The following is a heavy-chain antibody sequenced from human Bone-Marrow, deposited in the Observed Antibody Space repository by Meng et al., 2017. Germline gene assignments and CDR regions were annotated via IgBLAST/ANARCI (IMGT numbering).Heavy chain of an antibody. CDR2: ISSSSYI. CDR1: GFTFSSYA. J-gene: IGHJ6*02. V-gene: IGHV3-21*01. Sequence: GESLKISCAASGFTFSSYAMSWVRQAPGKGLEWVSSISSSSYIYYADSVKGRFTISRDNAKNSLYLQMNSLRAEDTAVYYCEAVAGTFIYYYYGMDVWGQGTTVTVSS. CDR3: EAVAGTFIYYYYGMDV. D-gene: IGHD6-19*01.